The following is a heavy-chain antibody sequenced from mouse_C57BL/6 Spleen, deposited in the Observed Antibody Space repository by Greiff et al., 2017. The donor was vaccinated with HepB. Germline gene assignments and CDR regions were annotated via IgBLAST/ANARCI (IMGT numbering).Heavy chain of an antibody. D-gene: IGHD4-1*01. CDR3: ARNWPYYYAMDY. J-gene: IGHJ4*01. V-gene: IGHV5-17*01. CDR1: GFTFSDYG. Sequence: EVMLVESGGGLVKPGGSLKLSCAASGFTFSDYGMHWVRQAPEKGLEWVAYISSGSSTIYYADTVKGRFTISRDNAKNTLFLQMTSLRSEDTAMYYCARNWPYYYAMDYWGQGTSVTVSS. CDR2: ISSGSSTI.